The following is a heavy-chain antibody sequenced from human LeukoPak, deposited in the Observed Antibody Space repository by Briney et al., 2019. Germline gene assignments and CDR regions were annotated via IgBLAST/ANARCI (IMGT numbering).Heavy chain of an antibody. CDR2: TKPDGSAE. D-gene: IGHD4-17*01. Sequence: GGSLRLSCAASGFTFRNYWMGWVRQAPGKGLEGVANTKPDGSAEYYADSVRGRFTTSRDNANNLLYLQMNRLRAEDTAVYYCATWDDYGDFVAFEYWGQGTLVTVSS. CDR1: GFTFRNYW. J-gene: IGHJ4*02. CDR3: ATWDDYGDFVAFEY. V-gene: IGHV3-7*01.